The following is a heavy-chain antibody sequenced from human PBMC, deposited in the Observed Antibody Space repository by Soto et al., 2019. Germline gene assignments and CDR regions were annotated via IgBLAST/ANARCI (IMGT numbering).Heavy chain of an antibody. V-gene: IGHV1-18*01. D-gene: IGHD3-16*01. J-gene: IGHJ6*02. CDR1: GYTFTSYG. CDR3: ARDSGLPRWGPGVFHYGMDV. Sequence: GASVKVSCKASGYTFTSYGISWVRQAPGQGLEWMGWISAYNGNTNYAQKLQGRVTMTTDTSTSTAYMELRSLRSDDTAVYYCARDSGLPRWGPGVFHYGMDVWGQGTTVTVSS. CDR2: ISAYNGNT.